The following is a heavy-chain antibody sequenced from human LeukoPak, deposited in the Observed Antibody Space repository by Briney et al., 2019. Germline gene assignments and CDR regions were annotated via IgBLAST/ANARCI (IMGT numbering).Heavy chain of an antibody. CDR1: GYSFTSYW. CDR3: AKSYSYGYDYFDY. CDR2: IYPGDSDT. Sequence: GESLKISCKGSGYSFTSYWIGWVRQMLGKGLEWMGIIYPGDSDTRYSPSFQGQVTISADKSISTAYLQWSSLKASDTAMYYCAKSYSYGYDYFDYWGQGTLVTVSS. V-gene: IGHV5-51*01. D-gene: IGHD5-18*01. J-gene: IGHJ4*02.